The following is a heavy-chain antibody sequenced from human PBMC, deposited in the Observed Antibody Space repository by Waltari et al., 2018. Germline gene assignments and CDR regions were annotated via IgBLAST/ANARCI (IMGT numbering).Heavy chain of an antibody. CDR3: TRITVVPAAISAYYYGMDV. D-gene: IGHD2-2*01. CDR2: IRSKAYGGTT. CDR1: GFTFGDYA. Sequence: EVQLVESGGGLVQPGRSLRLSCTASGFTFGDYAMSWVRQAPGKGREGVGFIRSKAYGGTTEYAASVKGRFTISRDDSKSIAYLQMNSLKTEDTAVYYCTRITVVPAAISAYYYGMDVWCQGTTVTVSS. J-gene: IGHJ6*02. V-gene: IGHV3-49*04.